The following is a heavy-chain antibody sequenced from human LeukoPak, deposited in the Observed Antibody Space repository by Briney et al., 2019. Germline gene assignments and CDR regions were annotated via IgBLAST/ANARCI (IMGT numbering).Heavy chain of an antibody. Sequence: TGGSLRLSCSASGFTFSSFAMHWVRQAPGKGLEYVSAISSNGGSTYYADSVKGRFTISRDNSKNTLYLQMNSLRAEDTAVYYCVKSSSSWSQFEYFQHWGQGTLVTVSS. CDR1: GFTFSSFA. CDR3: VKSSSSWSQFEYFQH. CDR2: ISSNGGST. D-gene: IGHD6-13*01. J-gene: IGHJ1*01. V-gene: IGHV3-64D*06.